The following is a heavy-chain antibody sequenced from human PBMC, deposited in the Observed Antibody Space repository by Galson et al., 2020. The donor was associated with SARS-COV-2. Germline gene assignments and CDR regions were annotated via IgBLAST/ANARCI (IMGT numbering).Heavy chain of an antibody. V-gene: IGHV4-59*08. J-gene: IGHJ6*02. CDR1: GGSISRYY. CDR2: TYYSGST. D-gene: IGHD6-13*01. Sequence: ETSETLSLTCTVSGGSISRYYWSWIRQPPGKGLEWIGCTYYSGSTNYNPSLKSRVTISVDTSKNQFSLKLSSVTAADTAVYYCARHMHITAAGISKTYFYYGMDVWGQGTTVTVSS. CDR3: ARHMHITAAGISKTYFYYGMDV.